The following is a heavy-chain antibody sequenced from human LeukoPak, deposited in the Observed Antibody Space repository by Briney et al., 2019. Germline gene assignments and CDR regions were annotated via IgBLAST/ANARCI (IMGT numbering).Heavy chain of an antibody. J-gene: IGHJ3*02. V-gene: IGHV5-51*01. CDR2: IYPGDSDT. CDR3: ASGGRMPEDAFDI. CDR1: GSSFTSYW. D-gene: IGHD3-16*01. Sequence: GASLQISCQGSGSSFTSYWIGWVRQLRGKGLEWMGIIYPGDSDTRYSPSFQGQVTISADKSISTAYLQWSSLKASDTAMYYCASGGRMPEDAFDIWGQGTMVTVSS.